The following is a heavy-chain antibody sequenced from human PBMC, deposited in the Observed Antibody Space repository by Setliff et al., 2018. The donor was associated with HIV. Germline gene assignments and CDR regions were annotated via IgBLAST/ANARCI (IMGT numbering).Heavy chain of an antibody. V-gene: IGHV5-10-1*01. CDR1: GFSFTSYW. CDR2: IDPADSYT. D-gene: IGHD3-10*01. CDR3: ARHFGYNPGWFDS. Sequence: PGESLKISCKGSGFSFTSYWISWVRQMPGKGLEWMGRIDPADSYTHYSPSFQGHITISIDKSISSASLHWSSLRTSDTAIYYCARHFGYNPGWFDSWGQGTLVTLL. J-gene: IGHJ5*01.